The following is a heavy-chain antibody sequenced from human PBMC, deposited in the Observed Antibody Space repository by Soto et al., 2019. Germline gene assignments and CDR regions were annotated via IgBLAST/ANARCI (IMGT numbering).Heavy chain of an antibody. V-gene: IGHV4-39*01. CDR1: GGSISSSSYY. Sequence: PEETLSLTCTVSGGSISSSSYYWGWIRQPPGKGLEWIGSIYYSGSTYYNPSLKSRVTISVDTSKNQFSLKLSSVTAADTAVYYCARYGTIFGVVIRVFDYWGQGTLVTVSS. CDR2: IYYSGST. CDR3: ARYGTIFGVVIRVFDY. J-gene: IGHJ4*02. D-gene: IGHD3-3*01.